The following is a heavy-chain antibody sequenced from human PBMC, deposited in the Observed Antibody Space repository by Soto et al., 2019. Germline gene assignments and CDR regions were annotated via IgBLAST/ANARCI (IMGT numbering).Heavy chain of an antibody. J-gene: IGHJ5*02. D-gene: IGHD3-10*01. CDR1: GYTFTGYF. Sequence: SVKVSCNASGYTFTGYFMHWVRQAPGQGLEWMGWINPCSGGADYAQSFQGRVTMTRDTSISTVYMELSRLRFDDTAVYYCARVIRGAYYNSPLDTWGQGTVVTVSS. CDR2: INPCSGGA. V-gene: IGHV1-2*02. CDR3: ARVIRGAYYNSPLDT.